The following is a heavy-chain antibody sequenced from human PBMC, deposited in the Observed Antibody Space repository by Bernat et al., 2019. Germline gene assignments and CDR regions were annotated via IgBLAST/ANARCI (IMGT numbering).Heavy chain of an antibody. Sequence: EVQLVESGGGLVQPGGSLRLSCAASGFTVSSNYMSWVRQAPGKGLEWVSVIYSGGSTYYADSVKGRFTISRDNSKNTLYLQMNSLRAEDTAVYYCARSEGYGDDSNYGMDVWGQGTTVTVSS. V-gene: IGHV3-66*02. CDR2: IYSGGST. D-gene: IGHD4-17*01. J-gene: IGHJ6*02. CDR1: GFTVSSNY. CDR3: ARSEGYGDDSNYGMDV.